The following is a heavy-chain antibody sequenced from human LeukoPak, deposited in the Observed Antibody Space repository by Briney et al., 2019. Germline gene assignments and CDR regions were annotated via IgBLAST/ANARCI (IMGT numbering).Heavy chain of an antibody. J-gene: IGHJ4*02. CDR1: GFTSSTRC. Sequence: GGSLTLSCSASGFTSSTRCMRWVRHVPGKGLLWVSRISGDGSSTLYADSVKGRFTISRDNVENTLYLQMSSLRAEDTAVYYCASVRTNVPGLFSVWGKGTLVTVSS. CDR3: ASVRTNVPGLFSV. CDR2: ISGDGSST. V-gene: IGHV3-74*03. D-gene: IGHD2-8*01.